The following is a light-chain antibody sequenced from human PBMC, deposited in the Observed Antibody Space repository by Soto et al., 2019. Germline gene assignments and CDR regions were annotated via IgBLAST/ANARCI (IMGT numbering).Light chain of an antibody. V-gene: IGKV3-20*01. J-gene: IGKJ2*01. CDR2: DAS. CDR3: QQYGHSPYT. Sequence: EIVLTQSPDTLSLSPGDRDTLSCRASQSVSINSLAWYQQHPGQAARLLIYDASSSATGIPDLFSGSGSGTDFTLAISRLEPEDFAVYYCQQYGHSPYTFGQGTNLEIK. CDR1: QSVSINS.